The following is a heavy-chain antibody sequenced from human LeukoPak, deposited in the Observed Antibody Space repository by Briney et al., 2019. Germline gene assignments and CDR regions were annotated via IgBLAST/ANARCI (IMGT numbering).Heavy chain of an antibody. D-gene: IGHD4-17*01. Sequence: GGSLRLSCAASGFTFSSYAMSWVRQAPGKGLEWVSGISGSGGSTYYADSVKGRFTISRDNAKNSLYLQMNSLRDEDTAVYYCARDGTYGDYNYYYGLDVWGQGTPVTVSS. V-gene: IGHV3-23*01. CDR1: GFTFSSYA. CDR3: ARDGTYGDYNYYYGLDV. J-gene: IGHJ6*02. CDR2: ISGSGGST.